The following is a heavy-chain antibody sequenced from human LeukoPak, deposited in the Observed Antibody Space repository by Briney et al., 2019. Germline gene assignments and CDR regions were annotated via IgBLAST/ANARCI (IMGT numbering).Heavy chain of an antibody. Sequence: GASVKVSCKASGYTFTGYYIHWVRQAPGQGLEWMGWINPNSGGTNYAQNFQGWVTMTRDTSISTAYMELSRLRSDDTALYYCARGSRPYYYGSGSYDYWGQGTLVTVSS. CDR2: INPNSGGT. CDR1: GYTFTGYY. V-gene: IGHV1-2*04. J-gene: IGHJ4*02. CDR3: ARGSRPYYYGSGSYDY. D-gene: IGHD3-10*01.